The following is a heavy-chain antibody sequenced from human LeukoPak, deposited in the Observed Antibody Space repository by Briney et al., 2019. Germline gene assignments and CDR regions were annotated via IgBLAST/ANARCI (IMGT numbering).Heavy chain of an antibody. Sequence: DGSLRLSCAASGFTVSSNYMSWVRQAPGKGLEWVSVIYSGGSTYYADAVKGRFTISRDDSKNTLYLQMNSLRAEDTAVYYCARDQRYFDWSHYYFDYWGQGTLVTVSS. CDR1: GFTVSSNY. J-gene: IGHJ4*02. V-gene: IGHV3-53*01. CDR2: IYSGGST. CDR3: ARDQRYFDWSHYYFDY. D-gene: IGHD3-9*01.